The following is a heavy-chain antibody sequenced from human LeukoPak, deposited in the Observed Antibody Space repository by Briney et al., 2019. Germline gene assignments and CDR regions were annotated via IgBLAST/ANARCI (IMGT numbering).Heavy chain of an antibody. CDR3: AREFPGIWNYKLPYYYYYYMDV. V-gene: IGHV6-1*01. D-gene: IGHD1-7*01. CDR1: GDSVSSNSAA. CDR2: TYYRSKWYN. J-gene: IGHJ6*03. Sequence: SQTLSLTCAISGDSVSSNSAAWHWIRQSPSRGLEWLGRTYYRSKWYNDYAVAVKSRITINTDTSKNQFSLQLNSVTPEDTAVYYCAREFPGIWNYKLPYYYYYYMDVWGKGTTVTVSS.